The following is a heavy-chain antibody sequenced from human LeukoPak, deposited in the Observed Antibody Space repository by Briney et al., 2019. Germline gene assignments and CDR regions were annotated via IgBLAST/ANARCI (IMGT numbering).Heavy chain of an antibody. CDR3: AKIWNPITMVRGVIDY. J-gene: IGHJ4*02. CDR2: ISGSGGNT. D-gene: IGHD3-10*01. Sequence: GGSLRLSCAASRFTFSNYNMNWVRQAPGKGLEWVSGISGSGGNTYYRDSVKGRFTISRDNFKNTLHLQMNSLRAEDTAVYYCAKIWNPITMVRGVIDYWGQGTLVTVSS. V-gene: IGHV3-23*01. CDR1: RFTFSNYN.